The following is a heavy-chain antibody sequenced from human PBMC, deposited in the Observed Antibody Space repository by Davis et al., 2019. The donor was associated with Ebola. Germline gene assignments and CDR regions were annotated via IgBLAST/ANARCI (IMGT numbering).Heavy chain of an antibody. Sequence: KVSCKGSGYSFTSYWISWVRQMPGKGLEWMGRIDPSDSYTNYSPSFQGHVTISADESISTAYLQWSSLKASDTAMYYCARAGATGTTNNWFDPWGQGTLVTVSS. CDR3: ARAGATGTTNNWFDP. D-gene: IGHD1-1*01. CDR1: GYSFTSYW. V-gene: IGHV5-10-1*01. CDR2: IDPSDSYT. J-gene: IGHJ5*02.